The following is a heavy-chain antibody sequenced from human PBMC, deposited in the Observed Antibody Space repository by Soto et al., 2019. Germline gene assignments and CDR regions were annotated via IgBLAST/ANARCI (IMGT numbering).Heavy chain of an antibody. CDR3: VRENYYYGMDV. V-gene: IGHV3-66*01. CDR2: INNAGTT. Sequence: EVQLVESGGTLVQPGGSLKLSCAASGFDASVNFMTWVRQAPGKGLEWVSSINNAGTTFYAHSVKGRFTISRDDAKNTLLLQMNSLRVEDTAMYYCVRENYYYGMDVWGLGTAVTVSS. CDR1: GFDASVNF. J-gene: IGHJ6*02.